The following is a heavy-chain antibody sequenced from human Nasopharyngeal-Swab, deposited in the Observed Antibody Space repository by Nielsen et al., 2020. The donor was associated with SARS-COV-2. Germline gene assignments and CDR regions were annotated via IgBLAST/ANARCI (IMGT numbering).Heavy chain of an antibody. CDR1: GFTFSSYW. J-gene: IGHJ6*02. V-gene: IGHV3-7*03. D-gene: IGHD3-10*01. CDR2: IKQDGSEK. CDR3: ARATEGGSGSYYEPTNYYYGMDV. Sequence: GESLKISCAASGFTFSSYWMSWVRQAPGKGLEWVANIKQDGSEKYYVDSVKGRFTISRDNAKNSLYLQMNSLRAEDTAVYYCARATEGGSGSYYEPTNYYYGMDVWGQGTTVTVSS.